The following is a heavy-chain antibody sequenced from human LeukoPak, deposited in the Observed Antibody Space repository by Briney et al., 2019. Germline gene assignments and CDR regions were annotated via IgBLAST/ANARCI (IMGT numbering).Heavy chain of an antibody. D-gene: IGHD6-19*01. V-gene: IGHV3-11*03. CDR2: ISRSSSYT. Sequence: GGSLRLSCVVSGIPFSDYYMNWIRQAPGKGLEWISYISRSSSYTDYADSVKGRFTISRDNAKNSLYLQMNSLRAEDTAVYYCARCQYNSSPDFWGQGTLVTVSS. CDR3: ARCQYNSSPDF. CDR1: GIPFSDYY. J-gene: IGHJ4*02.